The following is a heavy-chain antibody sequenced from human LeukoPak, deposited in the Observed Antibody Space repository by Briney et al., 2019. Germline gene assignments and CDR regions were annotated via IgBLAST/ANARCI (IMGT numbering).Heavy chain of an antibody. V-gene: IGHV3-30-3*01. CDR1: GFTFSNYF. J-gene: IGHJ6*02. D-gene: IGHD3-10*01. Sequence: GGSLRLSCAASGFTFSNYFMYWVRQAPGKGLEWVAVVSNDGNNKQYTNSVKGRFTISRDNSKNTLYLEMDSLRTEDTAVYYCARDRGKCMDVWGQGTTVTVSS. CDR3: ARDRGKCMDV. CDR2: VSNDGNNK.